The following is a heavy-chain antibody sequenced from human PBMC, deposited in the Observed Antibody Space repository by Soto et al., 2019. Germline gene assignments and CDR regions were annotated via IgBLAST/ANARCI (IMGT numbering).Heavy chain of an antibody. CDR3: AKGGAIVAAGTRVYLYNAMDV. V-gene: IGHV1-2*02. Sequence: GSAVQVPFMAFGYTFTGYYVHWVRQAPGQGLEWMGWINPNSGDTYLAQRFQGRVTMNRDTSIGTAYMELRGLTSDDTAEYYCAKGGAIVAAGTRVYLYNAMDVWGQGTTVTVSS. J-gene: IGHJ6*02. D-gene: IGHD1-26*01. CDR1: GYTFTGYY. CDR2: INPNSGDT.